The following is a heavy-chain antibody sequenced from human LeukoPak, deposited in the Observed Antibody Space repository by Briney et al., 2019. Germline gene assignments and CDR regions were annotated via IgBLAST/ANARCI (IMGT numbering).Heavy chain of an antibody. V-gene: IGHV5-51*01. CDR3: ASANMVRGWAFDY. CDR2: IYPGDSDT. D-gene: IGHD3-10*01. J-gene: IGHJ4*02. Sequence: GESLKISCKGSGYSFTSYWIGWVRQMPGKGLEWMGIIYPGDSDTRYSPSFQGQVTISADKSISTAYLQWSSLKASDTAMYYCASANMVRGWAFDYWGRGTLVTVSS. CDR1: GYSFTSYW.